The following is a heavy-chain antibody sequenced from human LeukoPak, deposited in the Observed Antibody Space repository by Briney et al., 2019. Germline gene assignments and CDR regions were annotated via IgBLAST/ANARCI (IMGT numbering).Heavy chain of an antibody. J-gene: IGHJ4*02. Sequence: GGSLRLSCAASGFTFSSYAMSWVRQAPGKGLEWVSAISGSGGSTYYADSVKGRFTISRDNSKNTLYLQMNSLRAEDTAVYYCAKGLYRFGEYEQPVDYWGQGTLVTVSS. CDR2: ISGSGGST. D-gene: IGHD3-10*01. CDR3: AKGLYRFGEYEQPVDY. CDR1: GFTFSSYA. V-gene: IGHV3-23*01.